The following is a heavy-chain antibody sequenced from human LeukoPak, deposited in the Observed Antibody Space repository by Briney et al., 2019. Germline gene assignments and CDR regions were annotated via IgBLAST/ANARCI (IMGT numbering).Heavy chain of an antibody. D-gene: IGHD4-23*01. CDR2: IYYSRST. V-gene: IGHV4-59*01. Sequence: TPSETLSLTCTVSGGSISSYYWSWIRQPPGKGLEWIGYIYYSRSTNYNPSLKSRVTISVDTSKNQSSLKLSSVTAADTAVYYCAADGARWYWGQGTLVTVSS. J-gene: IGHJ4*02. CDR3: AADGARWY. CDR1: GGSISSYY.